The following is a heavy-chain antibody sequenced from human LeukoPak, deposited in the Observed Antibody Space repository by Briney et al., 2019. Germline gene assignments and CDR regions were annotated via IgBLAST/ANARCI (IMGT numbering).Heavy chain of an antibody. J-gene: IGHJ4*02. D-gene: IGHD2-15*01. Sequence: GGSLRLSCAASGFTVSSYAMHWVRQAPGKGLEWVAVIWYDGSNKYNADSVKGRFTISRDNSKNTMYLQMNSLRAEDTAVYYCARAGGYCSGGSCSPNYFDYWGQGTLVIVSS. CDR1: GFTVSSYA. V-gene: IGHV3-33*08. CDR2: IWYDGSNK. CDR3: ARAGGYCSGGSCSPNYFDY.